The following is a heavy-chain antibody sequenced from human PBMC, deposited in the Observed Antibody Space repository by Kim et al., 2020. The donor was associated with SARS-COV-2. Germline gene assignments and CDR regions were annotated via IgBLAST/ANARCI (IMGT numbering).Heavy chain of an antibody. Sequence: GGSLRLSCAASGFTFDDYAMHWVRQAPGKGLEWVSLISGDGGSTYYADSVKGRFTISRDNSKNSLYLQMNSLRTEDTALYYCAKDIAGQRRWLQFERPHPGAYYYYGMDVWGQGTTVTVSS. CDR1: GFTFDDYA. CDR2: ISGDGGST. CDR3: AKDIAGQRRWLQFERPHPGAYYYYGMDV. V-gene: IGHV3-43*02. D-gene: IGHD5-12*01. J-gene: IGHJ6*02.